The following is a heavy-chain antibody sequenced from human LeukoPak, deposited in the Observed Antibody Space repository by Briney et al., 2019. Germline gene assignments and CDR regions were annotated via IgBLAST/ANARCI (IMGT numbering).Heavy chain of an antibody. Sequence: GGSLRLSCAASGFTFDDYTMHWVRQAPGKGLEWVSLISWDGGSTYYADSVKGRFTISRDNSKNSLYLQMNSLRTEDTALYYCAKDKAIAAAGTGCMDVWGKGTTVTVSS. CDR3: AKDKAIAAAGTGCMDV. V-gene: IGHV3-43*01. J-gene: IGHJ6*04. CDR2: ISWDGGST. D-gene: IGHD6-13*01. CDR1: GFTFDDYT.